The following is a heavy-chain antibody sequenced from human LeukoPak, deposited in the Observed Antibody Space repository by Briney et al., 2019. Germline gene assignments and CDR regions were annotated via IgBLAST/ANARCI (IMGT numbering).Heavy chain of an antibody. CDR1: GFTFSSYS. D-gene: IGHD6-6*01. CDR3: ATGGPSPTYYFDY. CDR2: ISGSGGST. V-gene: IGHV3-23*01. Sequence: PGGSLRLSCAASGFTFSSYSMSWVRQAPGKGLEWVSAISGSGGSTYYADSVKGRFTISRDNSKNTLYLQMNSLRAEDTAVYHCATGGPSPTYYFDYWGQGTLVTVSS. J-gene: IGHJ4*02.